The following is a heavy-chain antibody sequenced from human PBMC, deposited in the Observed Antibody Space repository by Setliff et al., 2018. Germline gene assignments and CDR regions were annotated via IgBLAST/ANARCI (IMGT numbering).Heavy chain of an antibody. Sequence: PGGSLRLSCAASGFTFRSYWMSWVRQAPGKGLEWVANIKKDGSIKYHLDSVRGRFTISRDNAENSLTLQMNSLRVEDTAVYYCSRDLQGSGDYVVDYWGQGTLVTVSS. J-gene: IGHJ4*02. D-gene: IGHD4-17*01. CDR2: IKKDGSIK. CDR1: GFTFRSYW. CDR3: SRDLQGSGDYVVDY. V-gene: IGHV3-7*01.